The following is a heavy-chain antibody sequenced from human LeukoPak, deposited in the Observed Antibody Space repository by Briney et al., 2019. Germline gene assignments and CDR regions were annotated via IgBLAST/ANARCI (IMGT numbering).Heavy chain of an antibody. CDR3: ARPYSSENAFDI. V-gene: IGHV3-66*04. CDR2: IYSGGST. J-gene: IGHJ3*02. Sequence: GGSLRLSCAASGFTVSSNYMSWVRQAPGKGLEWVSVIYSGGSTYYADSVKGRFTISRDNSKNTLYLQMNSLRAEDTAVYYCARPYSSENAFDIWGQGTMVTVSS. D-gene: IGHD3-22*01. CDR1: GFTVSSNY.